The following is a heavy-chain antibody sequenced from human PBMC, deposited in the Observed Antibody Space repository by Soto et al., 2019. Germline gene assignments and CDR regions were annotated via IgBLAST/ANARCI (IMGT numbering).Heavy chain of an antibody. CDR2: IYTSGST. D-gene: IGHD6-19*01. CDR1: GGPISRYY. CDR3: ARSHGSGWYSYFDY. Sequence: EPLRLKSSGSGGPISRYYWSVIRQRAGKGLEWIGSIYTSGSTNYNPSLKSRVTMSVDTSKNQFSLKLSSVTAADTAVYYCARSHGSGWYSYFDYWGQGTLVTVS. V-gene: IGHV4-4*07. J-gene: IGHJ4*02.